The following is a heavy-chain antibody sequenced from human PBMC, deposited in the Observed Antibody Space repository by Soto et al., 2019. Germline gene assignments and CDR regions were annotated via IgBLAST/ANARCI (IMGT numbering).Heavy chain of an antibody. CDR3: ASWLKGPDIGNYYYGMDV. J-gene: IGHJ6*02. V-gene: IGHV1-69*12. Sequence: QVQLVQSGAEVKKPGSSVKVSCKASGGAFSDYAFNWVRQAPGQGLEWLGGIMPIFRAPDYAQKFQCRVTITADEFTRTAYMEMNSLRSEDTAVYYCASWLKGPDIGNYYYGMDVWGQGTTVTVS. CDR2: IMPIFRAP. CDR1: GGAFSDYA. D-gene: IGHD2-15*01.